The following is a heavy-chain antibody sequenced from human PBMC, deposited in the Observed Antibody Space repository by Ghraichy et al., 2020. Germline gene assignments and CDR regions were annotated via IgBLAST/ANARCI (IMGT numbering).Heavy chain of an antibody. CDR2: ISSSGTTI. J-gene: IGHJ4*02. D-gene: IGHD1-26*01. CDR3: ARDSGSYSYFDY. CDR1: GFTFSDYY. Sequence: GGSLRLSCAASGFTFSDYYMSWIRQAPGKGLEWVSVISSSGTTIYYADSMQGRFTISRDNAKNSLFLQMNSLRADNTAVYYCARDSGSYSYFDYWGQGTLVTVSS. V-gene: IGHV3-11*01.